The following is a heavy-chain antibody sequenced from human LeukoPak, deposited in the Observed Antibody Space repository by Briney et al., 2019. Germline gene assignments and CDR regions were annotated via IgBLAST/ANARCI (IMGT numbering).Heavy chain of an antibody. CDR3: ARDTTARTIFGVVMSHFDY. D-gene: IGHD3-3*01. J-gene: IGHJ4*02. Sequence: PGGSLRLSCAASGFTFSSYSMNWVRQAPGKGLEWVSYISSSSSTIYYADSVKGRFTVSRDNAKNSLYLQMNSLRAEDTAVYYCARDTTARTIFGVVMSHFDYWGQGTLVTVSS. CDR1: GFTFSSYS. V-gene: IGHV3-48*01. CDR2: ISSSSSTI.